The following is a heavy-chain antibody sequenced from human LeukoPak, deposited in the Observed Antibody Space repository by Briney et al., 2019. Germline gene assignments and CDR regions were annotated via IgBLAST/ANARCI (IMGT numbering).Heavy chain of an antibody. CDR1: GGSISSYY. CDR3: ARDKGSGTGDNWFDP. J-gene: IGHJ5*02. Sequence: SETLSLTCTVSGGSISSYYWSWIRQPPGKGLEWIGYIYYSGSTNYNPSPKSRVTISVDTSKNQFSLKLSSVTAADTAVYYCARDKGSGTGDNWFDPWGQGTLVTVSS. D-gene: IGHD3-10*01. V-gene: IGHV4-59*01. CDR2: IYYSGST.